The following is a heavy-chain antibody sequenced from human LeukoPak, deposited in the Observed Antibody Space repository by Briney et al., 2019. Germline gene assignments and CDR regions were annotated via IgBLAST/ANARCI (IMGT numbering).Heavy chain of an antibody. CDR3: ARADYDYVWGSYRYSGFDY. J-gene: IGHJ4*02. CDR2: IIPIFGIA. V-gene: IGHV1-69*13. Sequence: ASVKVSCKASGGTFSSYAISWVRQAPGQGLEWMGGIIPIFGIANYAQKFQGRVTITADESTSTAYMELSSLRSEDTAVYYCARADYDYVWGSYRYSGFDYWGQGTLVTVSS. D-gene: IGHD3-16*02. CDR1: GGTFSSYA.